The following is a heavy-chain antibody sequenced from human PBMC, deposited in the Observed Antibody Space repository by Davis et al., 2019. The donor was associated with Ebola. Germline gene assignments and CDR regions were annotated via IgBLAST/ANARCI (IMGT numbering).Heavy chain of an antibody. V-gene: IGHV3-23*01. D-gene: IGHD6-19*01. CDR1: GFTFSSYA. J-gene: IGHJ4*02. CDR2: TSVCDGGT. CDR3: AKSPSGWYDY. Sequence: GGSLRLSCAASGFTFSSYAMSWVRQAPANGLEWVSTTSVCDGGTSYADSVKGRLTLSSDNSKNTVFLQMSSLRAEETAVYYCAKSPSGWYDYWGQGNRVTVSS.